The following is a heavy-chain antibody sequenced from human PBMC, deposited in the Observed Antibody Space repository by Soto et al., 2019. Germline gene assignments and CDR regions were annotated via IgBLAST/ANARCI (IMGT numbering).Heavy chain of an antibody. J-gene: IGHJ4*02. CDR3: SKFPASGRGFFFGH. CDR1: GFIFSSYA. D-gene: IGHD1-26*01. V-gene: IGHV3-23*01. Sequence: EVQLLESGGGLVRPGGSLRLSCAASGFIFSSYALSWVRQTPGQGLEWVSAISGTGGSMDYADSMKGRFTISRDNSKNIRYRQMSSLRPAAAAIYYCSKFPASGRGFFFGHWGQGTQVTGSS. CDR2: ISGTGGSM.